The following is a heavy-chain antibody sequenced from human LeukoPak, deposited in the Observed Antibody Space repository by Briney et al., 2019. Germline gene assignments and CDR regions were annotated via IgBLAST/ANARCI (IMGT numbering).Heavy chain of an antibody. CDR3: AREHYFYYMDG. CDR1: GFTFSSYG. V-gene: IGHV3-7*03. Sequence: GGSLRLSCAASGFTFSSYGMHWVRQAPGQGLEWVANVNQGGTEKYYVDSVKGRFTISRDNAENSLYLQMNSLRAEDTAVYYCAREHYFYYMDGWGKGTTVTVSS. J-gene: IGHJ6*03. CDR2: VNQGGTEK.